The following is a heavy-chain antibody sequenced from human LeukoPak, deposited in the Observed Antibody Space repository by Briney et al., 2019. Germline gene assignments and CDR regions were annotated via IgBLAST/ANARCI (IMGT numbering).Heavy chain of an antibody. Sequence: PGGSLRLSCAASGLTFSGYWMSWVRQAPGKGLEWVANIERDGSDKYYVNSVKGRFTISRDNTKNTLYLQMNSLRAEDTAFYYCARRSAPCGLDYWGQGTLSPSPQ. V-gene: IGHV3-7*03. D-gene: IGHD3/OR15-3a*01. CDR2: IERDGSDK. CDR1: GLTFSGYW. J-gene: IGHJ4*02. CDR3: ARRSAPCGLDY.